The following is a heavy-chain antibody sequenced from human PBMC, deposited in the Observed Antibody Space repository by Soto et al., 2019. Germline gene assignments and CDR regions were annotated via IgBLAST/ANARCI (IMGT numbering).Heavy chain of an antibody. CDR3: ARDGGPSYGDYMVYYYYYMDV. CDR2: INSDGSST. CDR1: GFTFSSYW. Sequence: PGGSLRLSCAASGFTFSSYWMHWVRQAPGKGLVWVSRINSDGSSTSYADSVKGRFTISRDNAKNTLYLQMNSLRAEDTAVYYCARDGGPSYGDYMVYYYYYMDVWGKGTTVTVSS. V-gene: IGHV3-74*01. D-gene: IGHD4-17*01. J-gene: IGHJ6*03.